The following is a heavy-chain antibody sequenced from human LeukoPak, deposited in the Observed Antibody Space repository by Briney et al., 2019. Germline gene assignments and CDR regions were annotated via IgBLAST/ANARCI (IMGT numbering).Heavy chain of an antibody. D-gene: IGHD6-6*01. Sequence: SETLSLTCTVSGGSISSYYWNWIRQPPGKGLEWIGYIYYSGSTNYNPSLKSRVTISVDTSKNQFSLKLSSVTAADTAVYYCARVSGYSSSSPYYGMDVWGQGTTVTVSS. CDR3: ARVSGYSSSSPYYGMDV. CDR2: IYYSGST. J-gene: IGHJ6*02. CDR1: GGSISSYY. V-gene: IGHV4-59*01.